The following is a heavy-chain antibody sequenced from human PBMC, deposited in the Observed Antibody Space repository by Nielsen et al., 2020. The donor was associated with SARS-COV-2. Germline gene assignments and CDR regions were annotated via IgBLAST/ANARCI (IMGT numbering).Heavy chain of an antibody. CDR2: ISASSANI. CDR3: ASDPSYASSWLHYFDF. CDR1: GFTLNTYA. D-gene: IGHD5-12*01. V-gene: IGHV3-48*02. Sequence: GESLKISCAASGFTLNTYAMNWVRQAPGKGLEWVAYISASSANIHYAASVNGRFTGSRDNAKNSLYLQMNNLRDEDTAVYYCASDPSYASSWLHYFDFWGQGTLVTVSS. J-gene: IGHJ4*02.